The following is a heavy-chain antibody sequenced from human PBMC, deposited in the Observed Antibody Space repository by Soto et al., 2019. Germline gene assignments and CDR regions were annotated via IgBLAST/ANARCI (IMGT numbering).Heavy chain of an antibody. CDR3: ARHYGDYEPIDY. J-gene: IGHJ4*02. D-gene: IGHD4-17*01. V-gene: IGHV3-53*01. Sequence: GGSLRLSCAASGFTVSSNYMSWVRQAPGKGLEWVSVIYSGGSTYYADSVKGRFTISRDNSENTLYLQMNSLRAEDTAVYYCARHYGDYEPIDYWGQGTLVTVSS. CDR1: GFTVSSNY. CDR2: IYSGGST.